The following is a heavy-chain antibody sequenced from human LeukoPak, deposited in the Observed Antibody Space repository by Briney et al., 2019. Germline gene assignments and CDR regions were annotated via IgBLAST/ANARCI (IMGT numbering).Heavy chain of an antibody. CDR3: AKDSVGWSKGGDC. D-gene: IGHD2-15*01. J-gene: IGHJ4*02. CDR2: INQDEGEK. V-gene: IGHV3-7*03. Sequence: GGSLRLSCAASGFTYNSYWMSWVRQAPGKGLGWVANINQDEGEKHYVDSVKGRFTISRDNTKNSLYLQMNSLGAEDTAVYYCAKDSVGWSKGGDCWGQGTRVTVSS. CDR1: GFTYNSYW.